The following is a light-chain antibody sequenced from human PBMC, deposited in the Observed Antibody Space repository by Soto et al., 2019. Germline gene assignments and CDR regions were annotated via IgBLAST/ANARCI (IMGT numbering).Light chain of an antibody. Sequence: QSALTQPPSASGSPGQSVTISCTGTSSDVGGYNFVSWYQQHPGKAPKLMIYEVSKRPSGVPDRFSGSKSGNTASLTVSGLQAEDEADYFCASWDDGQSVLVFGGGTKLTVL. V-gene: IGLV2-8*01. CDR1: SSDVGGYNF. J-gene: IGLJ2*01. CDR3: ASWDDGQSVLV. CDR2: EVS.